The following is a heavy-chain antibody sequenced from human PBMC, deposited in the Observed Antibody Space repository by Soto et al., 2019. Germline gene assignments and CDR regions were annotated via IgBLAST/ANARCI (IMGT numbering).Heavy chain of an antibody. CDR1: GGTFSSDA. CDR2: IIPIFGTA. D-gene: IGHD2-2*01. J-gene: IGHJ4*02. Sequence: PSVKVSCKASGGTFSSDAISWVRQAPGQGLEWMGGIIPIFGTANYAQKFQGRVTITADESTSTAYMGLSSLKASDTAMYYCAKHEGYCSSTTCSNFDYWGQGTLVTVSS. V-gene: IGHV1-69*13. CDR3: AKHEGYCSSTTCSNFDY.